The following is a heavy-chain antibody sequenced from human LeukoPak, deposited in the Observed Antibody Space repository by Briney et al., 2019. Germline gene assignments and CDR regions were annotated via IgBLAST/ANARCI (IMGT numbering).Heavy chain of an antibody. CDR3: ARLGITMVRGVSLFDY. J-gene: IGHJ4*02. CDR1: GRSISSSSYY. Sequence: KPSETLSLICTLSGRSISSSSYYWGWIRQPPGKGLEGIGGIYYSESTYYNPSLKSRVTISVDTSKSQFSLKLSSVTAADTAVYYCARLGITMVRGVSLFDYWGQGTLVTVSS. CDR2: IYYSEST. V-gene: IGHV4-39*01. D-gene: IGHD3-10*01.